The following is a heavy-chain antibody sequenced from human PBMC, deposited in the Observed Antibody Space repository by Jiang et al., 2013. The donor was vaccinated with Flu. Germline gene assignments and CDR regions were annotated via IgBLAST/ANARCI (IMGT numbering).Heavy chain of an antibody. V-gene: IGHV4-39*01. J-gene: IGHJ4*02. CDR1: GGSISSSSYY. D-gene: IGHD3-22*01. CDR3: ARHCYESSGYIQFEV. Sequence: PGLVKPSETLSLTCTVSGGSISSSSYYWGWIRQPHGKGLEWIGNIYYSGSTYYNPSLKSRVTISVDTSKNQFSLNLSSVTAADTAVYYCARHCYESSGYIQFEVWGQGTLVTVSS. CDR2: IYYSGST.